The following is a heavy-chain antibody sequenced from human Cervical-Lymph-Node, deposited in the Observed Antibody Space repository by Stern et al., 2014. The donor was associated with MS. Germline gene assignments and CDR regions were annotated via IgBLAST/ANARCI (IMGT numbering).Heavy chain of an antibody. D-gene: IGHD2-15*01. V-gene: IGHV5-51*01. CDR1: GYSFTTYW. J-gene: IGHJ4*02. CDR2: IYADDSDT. CDR3: ARSWRGCWDMFDY. Sequence: EVQLLESGAEVKKPGESLKISCTGSGYSFTTYWIGWVRQMPGKGLEWMGIIYADDSDTRYSPSFQGQVTISADKSFSTAYLQWSSLKASDTAMYYCARSWRGCWDMFDYWGQGTLVTVSS.